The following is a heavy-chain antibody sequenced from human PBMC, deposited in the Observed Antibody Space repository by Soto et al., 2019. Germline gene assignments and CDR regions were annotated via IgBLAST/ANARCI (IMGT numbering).Heavy chain of an antibody. CDR2: ISSNGGST. CDR1: GFTFSSYA. D-gene: IGHD3-9*01. V-gene: IGHV3-64*01. J-gene: IGHJ4*02. Sequence: PGGSLRLSCAASGFTFSSYAMHWVRQAPGKGLEYVSAISSNGGSTYYANSVKGRFTISRDNSKNTLYLQMGSLRAEDMAVYYCARAEIPYDILTGYHYWGQGTLVTVS. CDR3: ARAEIPYDILTGYHY.